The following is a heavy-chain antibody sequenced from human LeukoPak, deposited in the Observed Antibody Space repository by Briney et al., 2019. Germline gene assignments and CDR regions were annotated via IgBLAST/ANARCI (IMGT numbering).Heavy chain of an antibody. V-gene: IGHV1-18*01. Sequence: GASVKVSCKASGYTFTSYGISWVRQASGQGLEWMGWISAYNGNTNYAQKLQGRVTMTTDTSTSTAYMELRSLRSDDTAVYYCRAVAGPWDAFDIWGQGTMVTVSS. CDR2: ISAYNGNT. J-gene: IGHJ3*02. CDR1: GYTFTSYG. D-gene: IGHD6-19*01. CDR3: RAVAGPWDAFDI.